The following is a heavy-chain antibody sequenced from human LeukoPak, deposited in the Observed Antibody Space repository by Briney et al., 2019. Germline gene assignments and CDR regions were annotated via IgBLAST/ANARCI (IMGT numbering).Heavy chain of an antibody. CDR3: ARQNCSGGSCYPRPYWYFDL. J-gene: IGHJ2*01. CDR1: GGSISSYY. Sequence: SETLSLTCTVSGGSISSYYWSWIRQPPGKGLEWIGYIYYSGSTNYNPSLKSRVTISVDTSKNQFSLKLSSATAADTAVYYCARQNCSGGSCYPRPYWYFDLWGRGTLVTVSS. CDR2: IYYSGST. V-gene: IGHV4-59*08. D-gene: IGHD2-15*01.